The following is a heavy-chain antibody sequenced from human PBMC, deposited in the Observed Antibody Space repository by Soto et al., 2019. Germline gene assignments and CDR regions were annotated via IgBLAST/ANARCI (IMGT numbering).Heavy chain of an antibody. CDR2: INAGNGNT. D-gene: IGHD6-19*01. V-gene: IGHV1-3*01. Sequence: ASVKVSCKASGYTFTSYAMHWVRQAPGQRLEWMGWINAGNGNTKYSQKFQGRVTITRDTSASTAYMELSSLRSEDTAVYYCARDLPLAGYSSGWYKRAYYGMDVWGQGTTVTVSS. J-gene: IGHJ6*02. CDR1: GYTFTSYA. CDR3: ARDLPLAGYSSGWYKRAYYGMDV.